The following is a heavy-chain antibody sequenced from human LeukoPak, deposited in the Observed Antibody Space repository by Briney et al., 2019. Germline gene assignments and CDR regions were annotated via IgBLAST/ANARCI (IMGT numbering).Heavy chain of an antibody. CDR3: AKMRLRDVISVHDMDV. J-gene: IGHJ6*04. CDR1: GFTFSSYA. V-gene: IGHV3-23*01. Sequence: QPGGSLRLSCAASGFTFSSYAMSWVRQAPGKGLEWVSAISGSAGSTYYADSVKGRFTISRDNSKNTLYLQMNSLRAEDTAAYYCAKMRLRDVISVHDMDVWGKGTTVTVSS. D-gene: IGHD3-10*01. CDR2: ISGSAGST.